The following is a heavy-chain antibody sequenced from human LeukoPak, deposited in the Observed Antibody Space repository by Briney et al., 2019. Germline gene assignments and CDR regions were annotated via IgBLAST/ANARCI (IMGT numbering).Heavy chain of an antibody. CDR2: IIPILGMA. V-gene: IGHV1-69*04. CDR3: ARASRDGYNAVAYYFDY. D-gene: IGHD6-25*01. Sequence: SVKVSCKASGYTFTGYYMHWVRQAPGQGLEWMGRIIPILGMANYAQKFQGRVTITADKSTSTAYMELSSLRSEDTAVYYCARASRDGYNAVAYYFDYWGQGTLVTVSS. J-gene: IGHJ4*02. CDR1: GYTFTGYY.